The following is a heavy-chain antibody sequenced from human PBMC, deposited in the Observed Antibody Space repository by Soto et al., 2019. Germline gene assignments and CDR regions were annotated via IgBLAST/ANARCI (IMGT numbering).Heavy chain of an antibody. J-gene: IGHJ4*02. V-gene: IGHV5-51*01. D-gene: IGHD2-21*02. CDR1: GYSFTSYW. Sequence: GESLKISCKGSGYSFTSYWIGWVRQMPGKGLEWMGIIYPGDSDTRYSPSFQGQVTISADKSISTAYLQWSSLKASDTAMYYCARGPTVYCGGDCYTFDYWGQGTLVTVSS. CDR3: ARGPTVYCGGDCYTFDY. CDR2: IYPGDSDT.